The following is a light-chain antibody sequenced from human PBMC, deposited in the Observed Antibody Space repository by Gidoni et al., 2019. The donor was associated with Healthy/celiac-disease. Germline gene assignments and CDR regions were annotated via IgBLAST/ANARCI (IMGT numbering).Light chain of an antibody. CDR1: QSVSSN. CDR2: GAS. V-gene: IGKV3-15*01. CDR3: QQYNNWPLA. Sequence: EIVMTQSTATLSVSPRERATLSCRASQSVSSNLAWYQQKPGQAPRLLVYGASTRATGIPARFSGSGSGTEFTLTISSLQSEDLAVYYCQQYNNWPLAFGQGTKLEIK. J-gene: IGKJ2*01.